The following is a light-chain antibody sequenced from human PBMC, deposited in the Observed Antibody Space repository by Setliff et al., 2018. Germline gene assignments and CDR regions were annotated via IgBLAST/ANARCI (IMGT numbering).Light chain of an antibody. V-gene: IGLV2-14*03. J-gene: IGLJ2*01. CDR1: SSDIGAYTY. CDR3: SSYTTSSLRV. CDR2: DVS. Sequence: LTQPASLSGSPGQSITISCTGTSSDIGAYTYVSWYQQHPGKAPKLLISDVSYRPSGVSHRFSGSKSGNTASLTISWLQAEGEADYYCSSYTTSSLRVFGGGTKVTVL.